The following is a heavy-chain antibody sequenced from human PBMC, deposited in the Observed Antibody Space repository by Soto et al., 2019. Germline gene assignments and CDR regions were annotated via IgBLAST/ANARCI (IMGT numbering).Heavy chain of an antibody. Sequence: LRLSCAASGFTFSDHHMDWVRQAPGKGLEWVGRTRNKANSYTTEYAASVKGRFTISRDDSKNSLYLQMNSLKTEDTAVYYCSRDLGSWGQGALVTVSS. J-gene: IGHJ5*02. V-gene: IGHV3-72*01. CDR3: SRDLGS. CDR2: TRNKANSYTT. CDR1: GFTFSDHH.